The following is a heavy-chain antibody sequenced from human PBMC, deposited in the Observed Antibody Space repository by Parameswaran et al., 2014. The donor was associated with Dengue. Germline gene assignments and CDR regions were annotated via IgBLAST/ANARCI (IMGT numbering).Heavy chain of an antibody. CDR2: IYWDDDK. J-gene: IGHJ5*02. D-gene: IGHD3-22*01. Sequence: RWIRQPPGKALEWLALIYWDDDKRYSPSLKSRLTITKDTSKNQVVLTMTNMDPVDTATYYCAHRLRRQDRDSSGYSNWFDPWGQGTLVTVSS. V-gene: IGHV2-5*08. CDR3: AHRLRRQDRDSSGYSNWFDP.